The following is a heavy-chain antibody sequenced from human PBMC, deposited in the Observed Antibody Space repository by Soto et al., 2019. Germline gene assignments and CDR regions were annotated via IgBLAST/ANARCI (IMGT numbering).Heavy chain of an antibody. CDR3: ARSRYCSSTSCSAWFAP. CDR2: IYYSGSN. J-gene: IGHJ5*02. D-gene: IGHD2-2*01. Sequence: SETLSLTCTVSGGSISSGGSYWSWFRQHPGKGLEWMGYIYYSGSNYYNPSLKSRVTISVDTSKNQFSLKLSSVTAADTAVYYCARSRYCSSTSCSAWFAPWGQGTLVTVSS. V-gene: IGHV4-31*03. CDR1: GGSISSGGSY.